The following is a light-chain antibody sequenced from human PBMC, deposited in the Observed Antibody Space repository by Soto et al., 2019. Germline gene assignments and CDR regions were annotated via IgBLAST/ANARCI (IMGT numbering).Light chain of an antibody. CDR2: LGS. Sequence: EIVMTQSPLSLPVTPGEPASISCRSSQSLLHSNGINYLDWYLQKPGQSPQLLIYLGSNRASGVPDRFSGSGSGTDFTLTISSVETADVGFYYCMQALQTPTFGGGTKVEIK. V-gene: IGKV2-28*01. CDR3: MQALQTPT. CDR1: QSLLHSNGINY. J-gene: IGKJ4*01.